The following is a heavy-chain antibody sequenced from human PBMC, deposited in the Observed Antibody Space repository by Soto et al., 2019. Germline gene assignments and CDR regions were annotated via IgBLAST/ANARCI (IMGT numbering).Heavy chain of an antibody. CDR3: ALYSNYNPRGSTLTGY. CDR1: GGSISSSSYY. CDR2: IYYSGST. Sequence: SETLSLTCTVSGGSISSSSYYWGWIRQPPGKGLEWIGSIYYSGSTYYNPSLKSRVTISVDTSKNQFSLKLSSVTAADTAVYYCALYSNYNPRGSTLTGYWGQGTLVTVSS. D-gene: IGHD4-4*01. V-gene: IGHV4-39*01. J-gene: IGHJ4*02.